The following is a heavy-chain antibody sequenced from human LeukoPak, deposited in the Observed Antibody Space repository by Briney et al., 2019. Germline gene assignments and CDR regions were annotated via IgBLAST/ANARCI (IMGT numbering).Heavy chain of an antibody. J-gene: IGHJ4*02. CDR2: IYHTGNT. D-gene: IGHD1-26*01. CDR1: GYSISSGYY. CDR3: ARSRVVGATSPFDY. V-gene: IGHV4-38-2*02. Sequence: SETLSLTCTVSGYSISSGYYWGWIRQPPGKGLEWIGSIYHTGNTYYNPSLKSRVTISVDTSKNQFSLKLSSVTAADTAVYYCARSRVVGATSPFDYWGQGTLVTVSS.